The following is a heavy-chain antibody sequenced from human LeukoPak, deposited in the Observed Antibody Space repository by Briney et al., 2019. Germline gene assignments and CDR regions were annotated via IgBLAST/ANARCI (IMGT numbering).Heavy chain of an antibody. V-gene: IGHV1-2*02. Sequence: ASVKVSCKASGYTFTGYYMHWVRQAPGQGLEWMGWINPNSGGTYYAQKFQGRVTMTSDTSISTAHMELSRLRSDNTAVYYCARKSGWADYWGQGTLVTVSS. CDR1: GYTFTGYY. D-gene: IGHD6-19*01. CDR3: ARKSGWADY. J-gene: IGHJ4*02. CDR2: INPNSGGT.